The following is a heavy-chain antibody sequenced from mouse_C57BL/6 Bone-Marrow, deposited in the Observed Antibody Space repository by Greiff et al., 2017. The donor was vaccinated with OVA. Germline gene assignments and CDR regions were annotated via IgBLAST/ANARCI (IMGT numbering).Heavy chain of an antibody. D-gene: IGHD1-1*01. CDR3: LLYYGSSPYAMDY. CDR1: GYTFTSYW. V-gene: IGHV1-55*01. J-gene: IGHJ4*01. Sequence: QVQLQQPGAELVKPGASVKMSCKASGYTFTSYWITWVKQRPGQGLEWIGDIYPGSGSTNYNDTFTLKATLTVDTSSSTAYMQLSSLTSEDSAVYYCLLYYGSSPYAMDYWGQGTSVTVSS. CDR2: IYPGSGST.